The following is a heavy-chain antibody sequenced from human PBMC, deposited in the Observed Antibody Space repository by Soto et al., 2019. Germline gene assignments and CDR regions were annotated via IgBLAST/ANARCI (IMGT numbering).Heavy chain of an antibody. CDR2: ITPGGSA. V-gene: IGHV4-34*01. CDR1: GGSLSGYY. Sequence: KASETLSLTCVVYGGSLSGYYWSWIRQLPGKGLEWIGEITPGGSAAYHPSLRRRVTISLDTSNTQISLELNLVTAADTGIYYCARGGGWRWTPTWGQGTLVTVSS. D-gene: IGHD3-3*01. J-gene: IGHJ4*02. CDR3: ARGGGWRWTPT.